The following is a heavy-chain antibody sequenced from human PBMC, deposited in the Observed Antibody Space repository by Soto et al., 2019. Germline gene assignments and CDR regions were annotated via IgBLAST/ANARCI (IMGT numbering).Heavy chain of an antibody. Sequence: SETLSLTCAVSGGSISSGGYSWILIRQPPGKGLEWIGYIYHSGSTYYNPSLKSRVTISVDRSKNQFSLKLSSVTAADTAVYYCARGNVVAIDYWGQGTLVTVSS. J-gene: IGHJ4*02. CDR3: ARGNVVAIDY. V-gene: IGHV4-30-2*01. CDR2: IYHSGST. D-gene: IGHD2-21*01. CDR1: GGSISSGGYS.